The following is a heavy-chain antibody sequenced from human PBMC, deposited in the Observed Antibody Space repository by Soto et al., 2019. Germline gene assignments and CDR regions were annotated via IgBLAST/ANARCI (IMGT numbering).Heavy chain of an antibody. J-gene: IGHJ6*02. CDR3: ARRLSGAKNGYNTYYFHGLDV. V-gene: IGHV1-8*01. Sequence: ASVKVSCKASGYGLTTYDINWVRQATGQGPEWMGWMNPNSGDTGYAPKFQGRVTMTRDTSISTAYMELSGLRSEDTAVYYCARRLSGAKNGYNTYYFHGLDVWGQGTTVTVSS. CDR2: MNPNSGDT. D-gene: IGHD5-12*01. CDR1: GYGLTTYD.